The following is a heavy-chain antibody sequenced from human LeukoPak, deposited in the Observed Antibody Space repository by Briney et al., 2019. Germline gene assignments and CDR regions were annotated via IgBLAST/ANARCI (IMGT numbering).Heavy chain of an antibody. CDR2: INHSGST. CDR3: ARVNSLMVRGVLKKSYYFDY. J-gene: IGHJ4*02. D-gene: IGHD3-10*01. V-gene: IGHV4-34*01. CDR1: GGSLSGYY. Sequence: QSSETLSLTCAVYGGSLSGYYWSWIRQPPGKGLEWIGEINHSGSTNYNPSLKSRVTISVDTSKNQFSLKLSSVTAADTAVYYCARVNSLMVRGVLKKSYYFDYWGQGTLVTVSS.